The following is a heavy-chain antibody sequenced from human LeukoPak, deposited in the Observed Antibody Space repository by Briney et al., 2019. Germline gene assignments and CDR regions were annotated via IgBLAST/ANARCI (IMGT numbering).Heavy chain of an antibody. CDR2: INSDGSTT. J-gene: IGHJ5*02. Sequence: GGSLRLSCAASGFTFSDYWMHWVRQAPGKGLVWVSRINSDGSTTTYADSVKGRFTISRDNAKNTLYLQMNSLRAEDTAVYYCARDRGISGSFWFDPWGQGTLVTVSS. CDR3: ARDRGISGSFWFDP. V-gene: IGHV3-74*01. CDR1: GFTFSDYW. D-gene: IGHD6-19*01.